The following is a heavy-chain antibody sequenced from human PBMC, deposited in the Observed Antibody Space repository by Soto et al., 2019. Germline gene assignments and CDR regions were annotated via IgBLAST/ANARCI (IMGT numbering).Heavy chain of an antibody. D-gene: IGHD4-4*01. CDR1: WFSFRGYY. J-gene: IGHJ6*02. Sequence: LTSDLHWFSFRGYYWSWIITPPGKGLEWIGEINHSGSTNYNPSLKSRVTISVDTSKNQFSLKLSSVTAADTAVYYCARYDYSNVRGGMEVWRQGNKV. CDR3: ARYDYSNVRGGMEV. CDR2: INHSGST. V-gene: IGHV4-34*01.